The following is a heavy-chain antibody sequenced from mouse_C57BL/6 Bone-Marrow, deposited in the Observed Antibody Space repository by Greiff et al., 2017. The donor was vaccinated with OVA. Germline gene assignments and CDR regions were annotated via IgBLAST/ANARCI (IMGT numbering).Heavy chain of an antibody. CDR3: AREGTMVTTGADVTWFAY. D-gene: IGHD2-2*01. Sequence: QVQLKQPGAELVKPGASVKLSCKASGYTFTSYWMHWVKQRPGRGLEWIGRIDPNSGGTKYNEKFKSKATLTVDKPSSTAYMQLSSLTSEDSAVYYCAREGTMVTTGADVTWFAYWGQGTLVTVSA. J-gene: IGHJ3*01. CDR2: IDPNSGGT. CDR1: GYTFTSYW. V-gene: IGHV1-72*01.